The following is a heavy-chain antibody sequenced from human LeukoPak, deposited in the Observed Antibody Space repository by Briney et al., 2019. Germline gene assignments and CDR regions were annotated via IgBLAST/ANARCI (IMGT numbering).Heavy chain of an antibody. CDR3: ARRRSGGTQD. CDR1: GGSISSGDYY. D-gene: IGHD3-10*01. Sequence: SETLSLTCTVSGGSISSGDYYWSWIRQPPGKGLEWIGYIYYSGSTYYNPSLKSRVTISVDTSKNQFSLKVSSVTAADTAVYYCARRRSGGTQDWGQGTLVTVSS. CDR2: IYYSGST. V-gene: IGHV4-30-4*08. J-gene: IGHJ4*02.